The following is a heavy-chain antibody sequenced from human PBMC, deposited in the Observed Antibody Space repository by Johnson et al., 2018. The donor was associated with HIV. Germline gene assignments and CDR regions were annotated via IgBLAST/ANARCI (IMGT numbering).Heavy chain of an antibody. CDR3: ARDGYSSGWYGNDAFDI. J-gene: IGHJ3*02. Sequence: VQLVESGGGVVRPGGSLRLSCAASGLKFDDYAMHWVRQAPGKGLEWVSGISWNSGSIGYADSVKGRFTISRDNAKNSLYLQMNSLRAEDTAVYYWARDGYSSGWYGNDAFDIWGQGTMVTVSS. V-gene: IGHV3-9*01. D-gene: IGHD6-19*01. CDR1: GLKFDDYA. CDR2: ISWNSGSI.